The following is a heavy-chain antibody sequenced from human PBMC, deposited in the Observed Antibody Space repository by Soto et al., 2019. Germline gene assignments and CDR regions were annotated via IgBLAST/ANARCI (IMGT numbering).Heavy chain of an antibody. D-gene: IGHD3-3*01. V-gene: IGHV1-3*01. CDR1: GYTFTSYA. CDR3: ARDPTAYYFWSGSFDY. Sequence: QVQLVQSGAEVKKPGASVKVSCKASGYTFTSYAMHWVLQAPGQRLERMGWINAGNGNTKYSQKFQGRVTITRDTSASTAYMELSSLRSEDTAVYYCARDPTAYYFWSGSFDYWGQGTLVTVSS. CDR2: INAGNGNT. J-gene: IGHJ4*02.